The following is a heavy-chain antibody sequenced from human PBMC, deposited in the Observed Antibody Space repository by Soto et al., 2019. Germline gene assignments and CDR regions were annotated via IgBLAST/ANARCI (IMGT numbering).Heavy chain of an antibody. D-gene: IGHD4-17*01. CDR1: GYTFTNND. CDR2: MNPNSGNT. V-gene: IGHV1-8*01. J-gene: IGHJ5*02. Sequence: QVQLVQSGAEVKKPGASVKVSCKASGYTFTNNDINWVRQATGQGLEWMGWMNPNSGNTGYAQKFQGRVTMTRDISISTAYMELSSLTSEDMAVYYCARSTVKWGIDPWGQGTLVTVSS. CDR3: ARSTVKWGIDP.